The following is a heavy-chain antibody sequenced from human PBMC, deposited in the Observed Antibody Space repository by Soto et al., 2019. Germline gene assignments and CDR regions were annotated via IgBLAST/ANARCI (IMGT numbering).Heavy chain of an antibody. CDR2: INHSGST. CDR3: VGSSGY. V-gene: IGHV4-34*01. J-gene: IGHJ4*02. D-gene: IGHD6-6*01. Sequence: KTSETLSLTCAVYGGSFSGYYWSWIRQPPGKGLEWIGEINHSGSTNYNPSLKSRVTISVDTSKNQFSLKLSSVTAADTAVYYCVGSSGYWGQGTLVTVSS. CDR1: GGSFSGYY.